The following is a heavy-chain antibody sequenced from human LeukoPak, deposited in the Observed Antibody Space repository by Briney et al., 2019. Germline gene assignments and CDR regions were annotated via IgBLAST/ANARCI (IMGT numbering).Heavy chain of an antibody. Sequence: PSETLSLTCTVSGYSISSGYYWGWIRQPPGKGLEWIGSIYHSGITYYNPSLKSRVTTSVDTSKNQFSLKLSSVTAADTAVYYCARDGGYCSGGSCYSGAFDIWGQGTMVTVSS. V-gene: IGHV4-38-2*02. CDR2: IYHSGIT. D-gene: IGHD2-15*01. CDR1: GYSISSGYY. CDR3: ARDGGYCSGGSCYSGAFDI. J-gene: IGHJ3*02.